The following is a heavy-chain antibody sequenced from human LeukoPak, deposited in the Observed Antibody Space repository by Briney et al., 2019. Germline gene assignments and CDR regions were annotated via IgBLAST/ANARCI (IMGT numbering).Heavy chain of an antibody. Sequence: GGSLRLSCAASGFTFSSYGMHWVRQAPGKGLEWVAVIWYDGSNKYYADSVKGRFTISRDNSKNTLYLQMNSLRAEDTAVYYCARDGGVVVAASPDYWGQGTLVTVFS. CDR2: IWYDGSNK. V-gene: IGHV3-33*01. CDR1: GFTFSSYG. D-gene: IGHD2-15*01. J-gene: IGHJ4*02. CDR3: ARDGGVVVAASPDY.